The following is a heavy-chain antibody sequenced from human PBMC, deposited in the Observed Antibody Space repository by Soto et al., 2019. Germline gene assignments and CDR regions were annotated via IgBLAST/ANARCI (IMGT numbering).Heavy chain of an antibody. CDR1: GGSISSGGYY. J-gene: IGHJ3*02. V-gene: IGHV4-31*03. CDR3: AREYDFWSGYYRVGDAFDI. D-gene: IGHD3-3*01. Sequence: SETLSLTCTVSGGSISSGGYYWSWIRQHPGKGLEWIGYIYYSGSTYYNPSLKSRVTISVDTSKNQFSLKLSSVTAADTAVYYCAREYDFWSGYYRVGDAFDIWGQGTMVTVSS. CDR2: IYYSGST.